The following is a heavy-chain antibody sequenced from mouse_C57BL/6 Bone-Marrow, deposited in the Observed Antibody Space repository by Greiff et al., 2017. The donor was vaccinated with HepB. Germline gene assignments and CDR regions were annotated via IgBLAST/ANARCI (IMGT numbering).Heavy chain of an antibody. CDR1: GYSITSGYY. D-gene: IGHD1-1*01. CDR3: ARTVYGSSYGYFDV. Sequence: LVESGPGLVKPSQSLSLTCSVTGYSITSGYYWNWIRQFPGNKLEWMGYISYDGSNNYNPSLKNRISITRDTSKNQFFLKLNSVTTEDTATYYCARTVYGSSYGYFDVWGTGTTVTVSS. J-gene: IGHJ1*03. CDR2: ISYDGSN. V-gene: IGHV3-6*01.